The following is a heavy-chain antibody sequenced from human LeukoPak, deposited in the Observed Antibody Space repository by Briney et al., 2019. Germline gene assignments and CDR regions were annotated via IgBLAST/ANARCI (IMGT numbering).Heavy chain of an antibody. D-gene: IGHD2/OR15-2a*01. J-gene: IGHJ4*02. V-gene: IGHV4-38-2*01. CDR1: GYSISSGYY. Sequence: PSETLSLTCAVSGYSISSGYYWGWIRQTPGKGLEWIGSIYHSGSTYYNPSLKSRVTISVDTSKNQFSLKLSSVTAADTAVYYCARLSDLTQFDYWGQGTLLTVSS. CDR3: ARLSDLTQFDY. CDR2: IYHSGST.